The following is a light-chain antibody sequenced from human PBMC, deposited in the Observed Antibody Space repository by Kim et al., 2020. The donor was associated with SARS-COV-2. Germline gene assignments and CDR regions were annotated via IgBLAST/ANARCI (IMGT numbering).Light chain of an antibody. Sequence: SLSPGERPTLSCRASQSVSSYLAWYQQKPGQAPRLLIYDASNRATGIPARFSGSGSGTDFTLTIGSLEPEDFAVYYCQQRGNWPLTFGGGTKLEI. CDR2: DAS. CDR1: QSVSSY. J-gene: IGKJ4*01. V-gene: IGKV3-11*01. CDR3: QQRGNWPLT.